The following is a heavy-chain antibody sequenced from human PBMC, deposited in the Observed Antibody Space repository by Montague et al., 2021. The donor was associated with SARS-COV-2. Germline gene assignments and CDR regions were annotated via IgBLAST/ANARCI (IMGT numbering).Heavy chain of an antibody. CDR3: ARDLGGIDV. V-gene: IGHV4-31*03. CDR2: IDKSGTT. CDR1: GVSISYGGYF. D-gene: IGHD3-16*01. Sequence: TLSLTCTVSGVSISYGGYFWNWIRQHPGKGLVWLGYIDKSGTTQYNPSLKSSVSLSVDTSKNQFFLNLRSATAAATSFYYCARDLGGIDVWGQGTTVIVSS. J-gene: IGHJ6*02.